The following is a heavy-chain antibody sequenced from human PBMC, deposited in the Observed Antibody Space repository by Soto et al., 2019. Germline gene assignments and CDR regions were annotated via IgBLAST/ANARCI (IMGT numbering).Heavy chain of an antibody. Sequence: QVQLVQSGNGVEKPGASVMVSCKSSGYTFTSYGISLVRQAPGQGLEWMGWISAYNGNTKYAQKLQGRVTMTTDTSTSTAYMELRSLRSDDTAVYYCARRAHPMDVWGQGTTVTVSS. CDR2: ISAYNGNT. V-gene: IGHV1-18*01. J-gene: IGHJ6*02. CDR3: ARRAHPMDV. CDR1: GYTFTSYG.